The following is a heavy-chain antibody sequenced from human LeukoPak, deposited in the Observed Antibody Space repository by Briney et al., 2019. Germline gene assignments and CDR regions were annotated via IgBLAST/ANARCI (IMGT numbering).Heavy chain of an antibody. D-gene: IGHD3-10*01. CDR3: ARGGSGSSY. V-gene: IGHV4-30-4*01. J-gene: IGHJ4*02. CDR2: IYHSGSP. Sequence: PSQTLSLTCTVSGGSISSGDYYYWSWIRQPPGNGLEWIGSIYHSGSPYYNPSLKSRVTISVDTSKNQFSLKLTSVTAADTAVYYCARGGSGSSYWGQGTLVTVSS. CDR1: GGSISSGDYY.